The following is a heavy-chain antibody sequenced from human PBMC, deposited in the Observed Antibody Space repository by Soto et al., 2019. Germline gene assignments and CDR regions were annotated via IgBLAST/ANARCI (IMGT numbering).Heavy chain of an antibody. Sequence: LRLSCAASGYTFSSYAMSWVRQAPGKGLEWVSAISGSGGSTYYADSVKGRFTISRDNSKNTLYLQMNSLRAEDTAVYYCAKVRKRNSSGYQYYFDYWGQGTLVTVSS. D-gene: IGHD3-22*01. J-gene: IGHJ4*02. V-gene: IGHV3-23*01. CDR1: GYTFSSYA. CDR2: ISGSGGST. CDR3: AKVRKRNSSGYQYYFDY.